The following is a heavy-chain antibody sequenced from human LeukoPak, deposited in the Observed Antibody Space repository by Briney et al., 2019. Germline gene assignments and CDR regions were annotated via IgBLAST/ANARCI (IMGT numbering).Heavy chain of an antibody. CDR2: IKQDGSGQ. CDR3: ARVGPSYYYYYMDA. Sequence: PGGSLRLSCSASGFTFSSSWMTWVRQAPGKGLEWVANIKQDGSGQYTADSLKGRFTISRDNDKKLVFLQMNSLRVDDTAVYYCARVGPSYYYYYMDAWGNGTTVIVSS. V-gene: IGHV3-7*01. J-gene: IGHJ6*03. CDR1: GFTFSSSW.